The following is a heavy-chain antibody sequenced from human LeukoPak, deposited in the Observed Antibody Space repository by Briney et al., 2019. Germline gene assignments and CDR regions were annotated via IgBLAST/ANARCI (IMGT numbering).Heavy chain of an antibody. D-gene: IGHD3-3*01. CDR3: ARIAPVYYDFWSGYYTRFDY. V-gene: IGHV4-34*01. CDR1: GGSFSGYY. Sequence: KTSETLSLTCAVYGGSFSGYYWSWIRQPPGKGLEWIGEINHSGSTNYNPSLKSRVTISVDTSKNQFSLKLSSVTAADTAVYYCARIAPVYYDFWSGYYTRFDYWGQGTLVTVSS. J-gene: IGHJ4*02. CDR2: INHSGST.